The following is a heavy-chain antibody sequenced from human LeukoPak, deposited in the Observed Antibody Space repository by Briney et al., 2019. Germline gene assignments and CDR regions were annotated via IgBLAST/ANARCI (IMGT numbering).Heavy chain of an antibody. V-gene: IGHV4-39*07. Sequence: SETLSLTCTVSGGSISSSSYYWGWIRQPPGKGLEGIGSIYYSGSTYYNPSLKSRVTISVDTSKNQFSLKLSSVTAADTAVYYCARVNLVGGSGWYGVRYYYMDVWGKGTTVTVSS. D-gene: IGHD6-19*01. CDR2: IYYSGST. J-gene: IGHJ6*03. CDR3: ARVNLVGGSGWYGVRYYYMDV. CDR1: GGSISSSSYY.